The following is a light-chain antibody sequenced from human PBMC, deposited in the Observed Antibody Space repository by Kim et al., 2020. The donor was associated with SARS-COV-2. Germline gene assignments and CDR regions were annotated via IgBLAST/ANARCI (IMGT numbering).Light chain of an antibody. V-gene: IGLV1-44*01. CDR2: NNN. Sequence: GPRVNISCSGSSSNIGRNTVNWYQQLPGTAPKVLIYNNNQRPSGVPDRFSGSKSGTSGSLVISGLQSEDEADYFCAAWEDSLNGPVFGGGTQLTVL. CDR3: AAWEDSLNGPV. J-gene: IGLJ2*01. CDR1: SSNIGRNT.